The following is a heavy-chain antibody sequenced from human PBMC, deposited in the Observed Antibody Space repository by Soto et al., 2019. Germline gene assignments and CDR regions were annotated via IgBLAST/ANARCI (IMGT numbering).Heavy chain of an antibody. CDR2: IYYSGST. D-gene: IGHD3-9*01. V-gene: IGHV4-59*01. Sequence: SETLSLTCTVSGGSISSYYWSWIRQPPGKGLEWIGYIYYSGSTNYNPSLKSRVTISVDTSKNQFSLKLSSVTAADTAVYYCARVNDILTGYYFYYFDYWGQGTLVTVSS. CDR3: ARVNDILTGYYFYYFDY. CDR1: GGSISSYY. J-gene: IGHJ4*02.